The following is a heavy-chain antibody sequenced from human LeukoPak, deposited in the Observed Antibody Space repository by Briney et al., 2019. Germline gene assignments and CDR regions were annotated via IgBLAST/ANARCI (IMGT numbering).Heavy chain of an antibody. J-gene: IGHJ4*02. CDR3: ASEGYDFWSGYYLY. D-gene: IGHD3-3*01. Sequence: GGSLRLSCAASGLTFSNYWMSWIRQAPGKGLEWVANIKEDGSDKYYVESVKGRFTISRDNAKNSLYLQMNSLRAEDTAVYYCASEGYDFWSGYYLYWGQGTLVTVSS. CDR2: IKEDGSDK. CDR1: GLTFSNYW. V-gene: IGHV3-7*01.